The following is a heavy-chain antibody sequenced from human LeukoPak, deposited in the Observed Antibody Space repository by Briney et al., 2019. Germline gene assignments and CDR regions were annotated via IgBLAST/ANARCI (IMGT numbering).Heavy chain of an antibody. CDR2: IKGIGPTT. D-gene: IGHD3-22*01. Sequence: GGSLRLSCAASGFTFSSYSMSWIRQAPGKGLEWVSTIKGIGPTTYYADSLKGRFTISRDNAKNSLFLQMSSLRADDTAIYYCARGLHSRLYDSSGYYPYWGQGTLVTVSS. V-gene: IGHV3-48*04. CDR1: GFTFSSYS. CDR3: ARGLHSRLYDSSGYYPY. J-gene: IGHJ4*02.